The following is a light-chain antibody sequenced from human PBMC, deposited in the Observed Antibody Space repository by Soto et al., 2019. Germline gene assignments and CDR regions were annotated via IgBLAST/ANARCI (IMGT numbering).Light chain of an antibody. CDR3: SSFRSSSTSYV. V-gene: IGLV2-14*03. J-gene: IGLJ1*01. CDR1: SSDIGDSNY. CDR2: DVS. Sequence: QSVLNQPASVSGSAGQSITISCTGTSSDIGDSNYVSWYQQHPGKAPKLVIYDVSNRPSGVSNRFSGSKSANTASLTISGLQAEDEADYYCSSFRSSSTSYVFGTGTKVTVL.